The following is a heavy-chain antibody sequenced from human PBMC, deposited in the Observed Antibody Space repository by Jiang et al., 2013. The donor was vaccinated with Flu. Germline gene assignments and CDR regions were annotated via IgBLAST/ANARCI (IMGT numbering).Heavy chain of an antibody. V-gene: IGHV1-46*01. CDR3: AREETVDIVATWRLYHFDY. CDR1: IRVHKPL. CDR2: INPTADTT. J-gene: IGHJ4*02. Sequence: QLVSLGREVKKPGAVSDGFLQGIWIRVHKPLYTLGATGPSDKALSGWGVINPTADTTSFAQRFQDRVTLTRDTSTSTVYMELSSLRSEDTAVYYCAREETVDIVATWRLYHFDYWGQGTLVTVSS. D-gene: IGHD5-12*01.